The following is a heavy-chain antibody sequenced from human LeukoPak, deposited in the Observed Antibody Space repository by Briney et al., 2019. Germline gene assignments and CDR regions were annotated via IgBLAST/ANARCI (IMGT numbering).Heavy chain of an antibody. CDR1: GYTFTSYG. V-gene: IGHV1-18*01. CDR3: ARIRDYYGSGSQDYGMDV. CDR2: ISGYNGNT. J-gene: IGHJ6*02. Sequence: ASVKVSCKASGYTFTSYGISWVRQAPGQGLEWMGWISGYNGNTKNAQKLQGRLTMTTDTPTSTAYMELRGLRSDDTAVYYCARIRDYYGSGSQDYGMDVWGQGTTVTVSS. D-gene: IGHD3-10*01.